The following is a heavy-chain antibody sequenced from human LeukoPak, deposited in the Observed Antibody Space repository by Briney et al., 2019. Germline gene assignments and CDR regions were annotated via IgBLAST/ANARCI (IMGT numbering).Heavy chain of an antibody. CDR1: GFTFSSHW. J-gene: IGHJ4*02. CDR3: AREGREAAGFDY. CDR2: IKQHGSEK. Sequence: GGSLRLSCAASGFTFSSHWMSWVRQAPGKGLEWVANIKQHGSEKHYVDSVKGRFSISRDDAKNSLYLQMNSLRAEDTAIYYCAREGREAAGFDYWGQGTLVTVSS. V-gene: IGHV3-7*01. D-gene: IGHD6-13*01.